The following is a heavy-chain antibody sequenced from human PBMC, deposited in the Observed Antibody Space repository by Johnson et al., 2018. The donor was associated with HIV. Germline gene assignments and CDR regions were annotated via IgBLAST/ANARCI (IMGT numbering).Heavy chain of an antibody. J-gene: IGHJ3*02. Sequence: QVQLVESGGGVVQPGGSLRLPCAASGFTFSSYAMHWVRQAPGKGLEWVSTISASGGSTDYADSVKGRFTISRNNSKNTLYLQMNSLGVEDTSVYFCASWGGLNHMGDPFDIWGQGTMVTVSS. CDR1: GFTFSSYA. D-gene: IGHD3-16*01. V-gene: IGHV3-64*04. CDR3: ASWGGLNHMGDPFDI. CDR2: ISASGGST.